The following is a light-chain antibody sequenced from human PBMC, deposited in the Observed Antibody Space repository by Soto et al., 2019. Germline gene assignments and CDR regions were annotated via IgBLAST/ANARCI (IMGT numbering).Light chain of an antibody. J-gene: IGLJ3*02. Sequence: QSALTQPRSVSGSPGQSVTISCTGTSSDVGGYNYVSWYQQHPGKAPKLMIYDVSKRPSGVPDRFSGSKSGNTASLTISGLRAEDEADYYCCSYAGSYPLFGGGTKVTVL. V-gene: IGLV2-11*01. CDR2: DVS. CDR3: CSYAGSYPL. CDR1: SSDVGGYNY.